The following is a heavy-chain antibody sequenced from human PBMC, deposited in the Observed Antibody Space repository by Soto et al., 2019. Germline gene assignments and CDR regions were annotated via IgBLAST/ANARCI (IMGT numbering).Heavy chain of an antibody. CDR1: GGSFSGYY. D-gene: IGHD3-3*01. V-gene: IGHV4-34*01. Sequence: WETLSLTCAVYGGSFSGYYWSWIRQPPGKGLEWIGEINHSGSTNYNPSLKSRVTISVDTSKNQFSLKLSSVTAADTAVYYCARGITIFGVVIPSVAFDIWGQGTMVTVSS. CDR2: INHSGST. J-gene: IGHJ3*02. CDR3: ARGITIFGVVIPSVAFDI.